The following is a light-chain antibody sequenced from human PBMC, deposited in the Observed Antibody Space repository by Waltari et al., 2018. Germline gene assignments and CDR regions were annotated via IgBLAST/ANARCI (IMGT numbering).Light chain of an antibody. J-gene: IGLJ3*02. Sequence: QSALTQPASVSGSPGQSITISCTGTGSDVGGYDYVAWYQQHPGKAPKLVIYEVSNRPSGVSYRFSASKPGHTASLTISGLQAEDEADYYCSSYTPITISNWVFGGGTKLTVL. CDR1: GSDVGGYDY. V-gene: IGLV2-14*01. CDR3: SSYTPITISNWV. CDR2: EVS.